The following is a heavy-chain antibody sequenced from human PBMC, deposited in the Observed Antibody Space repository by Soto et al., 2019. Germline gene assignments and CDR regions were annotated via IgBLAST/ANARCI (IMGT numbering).Heavy chain of an antibody. CDR3: ARTGGYGDYVRYYYYGMDV. CDR1: GYTFTSYE. V-gene: IGHV1-18*01. J-gene: IGHJ6*02. Sequence: ASVKVSCKASGYTFTSYEINWVRQATGQGLEWMGWISAYNGNTNYAQKLQGRVTMTTDTSTSTAYMELRSLRSDDTAVYYCARTGGYGDYVRYYYYGMDVWGQGTTVTVSS. D-gene: IGHD4-17*01. CDR2: ISAYNGNT.